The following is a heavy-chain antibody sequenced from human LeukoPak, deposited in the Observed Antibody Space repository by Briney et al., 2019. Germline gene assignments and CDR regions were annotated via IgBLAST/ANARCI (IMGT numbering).Heavy chain of an antibody. V-gene: IGHV3-23*01. CDR1: GFTFSSYA. CDR3: AKPAGWYYDSSGYFNY. CDR2: ISGSGTST. Sequence: GGSLRLSCAASGFTFSSYAMNWVRQAPGKGLEWVSGISGSGTSTYYADSVKGRFTISRDNSKNTLYLQMNSLRAEDTAVYYCAKPAGWYYDSSGYFNYWGQGILVTVSS. J-gene: IGHJ4*02. D-gene: IGHD3-22*01.